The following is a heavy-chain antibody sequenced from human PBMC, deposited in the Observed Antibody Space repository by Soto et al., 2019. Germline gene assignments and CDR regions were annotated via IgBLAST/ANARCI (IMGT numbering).Heavy chain of an antibody. V-gene: IGHV3-74*01. J-gene: IGHJ4*02. CDR3: AAERSDGYYYHPFDY. D-gene: IGHD3-22*01. Sequence: GGSLRLSCAVSGFTFSSYWMHWVRQAPGKGLVWVSTINTDGTITKYADSVKGRFTISRVNAKNTLFLQMDSLRAEDTAAYYCAAERSDGYYYHPFDYWGQGALVTVSS. CDR2: INTDGTIT. CDR1: GFTFSSYW.